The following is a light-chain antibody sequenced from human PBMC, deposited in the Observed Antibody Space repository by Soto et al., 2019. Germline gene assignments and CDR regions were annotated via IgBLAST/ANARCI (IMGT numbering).Light chain of an antibody. CDR1: SSNIGRNT. CDR2: SNN. Sequence: QSVLTQPPSASGTPGQRVTISCSGSSSNIGRNTVNWYQQLPGTAPKVLIYSNNQRPSGVPDRLSGSKSGTSASLAISGLQPEDEADYYCAAWDDSLNAVVFGGGTKLTVL. CDR3: AAWDDSLNAVV. J-gene: IGLJ2*01. V-gene: IGLV1-44*01.